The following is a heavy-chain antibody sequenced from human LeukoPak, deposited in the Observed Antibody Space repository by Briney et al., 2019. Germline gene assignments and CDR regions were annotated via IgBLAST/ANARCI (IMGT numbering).Heavy chain of an antibody. V-gene: IGHV1-2*02. CDR2: INPNTGGT. D-gene: IGHD2-15*01. CDR1: GYTFTGYY. J-gene: IGHJ4*02. CDR3: ARSLVVVAVSYDY. Sequence: ASVKVSCKASGYTFTGYYMHWVRQAPGQGLEWMGWINPNTGGTNNAQKFQGRVTVTRDTSISTAYMELSRLRSDDTAVYYCARSLVVVAVSYDYWRQGTLVTVSS.